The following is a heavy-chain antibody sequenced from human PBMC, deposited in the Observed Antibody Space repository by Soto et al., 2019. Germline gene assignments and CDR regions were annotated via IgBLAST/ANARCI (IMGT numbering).Heavy chain of an antibody. V-gene: IGHV3-23*01. CDR2: ISGSGGST. Sequence: SLRLSCAASGFTFSSYAMSWVRQAPGKGLEWVSAISGSGGSTYYADSVKGRFTISRDNSKNTLYLQMNSLRAEDTAVYYCAKDLMYSNWFDPWGQGTLVTVSS. D-gene: IGHD2-21*01. CDR3: AKDLMYSNWFDP. CDR1: GFTFSSYA. J-gene: IGHJ5*02.